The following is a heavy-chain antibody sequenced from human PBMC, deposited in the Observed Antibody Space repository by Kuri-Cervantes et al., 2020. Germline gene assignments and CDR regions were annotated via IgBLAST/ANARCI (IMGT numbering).Heavy chain of an antibody. CDR2: IYPGDSDT. D-gene: IGHD1-26*01. J-gene: IGHJ5*02. CDR3: ARHAGGGSYGWFDP. V-gene: IGHV5-51*01. CDR1: GHSCTSYW. Sequence: KVSCKGSGHSCTSYWIGWVRQIPGKGLEWMGIIYPGDSDTRYSPSFQGQVTISADKSISTAYLQWSSLKASDTAMYYCARHAGGGSYGWFDPWGQGTLVTVSS.